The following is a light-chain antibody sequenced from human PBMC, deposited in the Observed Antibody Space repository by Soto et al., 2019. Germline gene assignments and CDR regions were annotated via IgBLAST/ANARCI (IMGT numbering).Light chain of an antibody. CDR1: QSVSSN. CDR3: XXXXXXPPXT. V-gene: IGKV3-15*01. J-gene: IGKJ2*01. CDR2: GAS. Sequence: EIVMTQSPATLSVSPGERATLSCRASQSVSSNLAWYQQKPGQAPRLLIYGASTRATGIPARFSGSGSGTEFTLTIXXXXSXXXXXXXXXXXXXXPPXTFGQGTKLEIK.